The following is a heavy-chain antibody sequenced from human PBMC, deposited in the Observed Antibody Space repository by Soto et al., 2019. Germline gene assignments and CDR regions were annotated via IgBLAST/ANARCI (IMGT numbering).Heavy chain of an antibody. Sequence: SVTLSLTCAVYGGSFSGYYWSWIRQPPGKGLEWIGEINHSGSTNYNPSLKSRVTISVDTSKNQFSLKLSSVTAADTAVYYCARGDYYYGSGSYRGFAFVIWGQGTMVTVSS. J-gene: IGHJ3*02. D-gene: IGHD3-10*01. CDR2: INHSGST. CDR1: GGSFSGYY. CDR3: ARGDYYYGSGSYRGFAFVI. V-gene: IGHV4-34*01.